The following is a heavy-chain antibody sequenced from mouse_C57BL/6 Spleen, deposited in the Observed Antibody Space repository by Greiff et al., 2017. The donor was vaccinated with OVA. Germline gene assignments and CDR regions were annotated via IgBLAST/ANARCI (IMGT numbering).Heavy chain of an antibody. CDR2: ISGGGGNT. Sequence: EVQVVESGGGLVKPGGSLKLSCAASGFTFSSYTMSWVRQTPEQRLEWVATISGGGGNTYYPDSVKGRFTISRDTAKNTLYLQMSSLRSEDTALYYGARHAYDYEYAMDYWGQGTSVTVSS. D-gene: IGHD2-4*01. CDR1: GFTFSSYT. V-gene: IGHV5-9*01. CDR3: ARHAYDYEYAMDY. J-gene: IGHJ4*01.